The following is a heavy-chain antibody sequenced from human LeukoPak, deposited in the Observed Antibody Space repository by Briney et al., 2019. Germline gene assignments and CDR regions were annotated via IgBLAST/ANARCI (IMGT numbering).Heavy chain of an antibody. Sequence: GGSLRLPCAASGFTFSSYDMSWVRQGPGKGLEWVSGINSRGGNTHYADSVKGRVTISRDNSKNTLYLQMNSLRAEDTAVYYCAKHPSPVLGGGSYFDYWGQGILVAVSS. CDR2: INSRGGNT. V-gene: IGHV3-23*01. D-gene: IGHD3-16*01. J-gene: IGHJ4*02. CDR1: GFTFSSYD. CDR3: AKHPSPVLGGGSYFDY.